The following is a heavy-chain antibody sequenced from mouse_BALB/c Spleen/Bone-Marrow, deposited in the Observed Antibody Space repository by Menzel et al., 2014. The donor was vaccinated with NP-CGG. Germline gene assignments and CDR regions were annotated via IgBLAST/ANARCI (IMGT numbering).Heavy chain of an antibody. CDR1: GYTFTSYY. CDR3: TTSRGYNWFAY. D-gene: IGHD2-2*01. CDR2: INPSNGGA. V-gene: IGHV1S81*02. J-gene: IGHJ3*01. Sequence: QVQLKESGAELVKPGASVKLSCKASGYTFTSYYMYWVKQRPGRGLEWIGEINPSNGGADFNEKFKIKATLTVDKSSSTAYMQLRRLTSEDSAVYYCTTSRGYNWFAYWGQGTLVTVSA.